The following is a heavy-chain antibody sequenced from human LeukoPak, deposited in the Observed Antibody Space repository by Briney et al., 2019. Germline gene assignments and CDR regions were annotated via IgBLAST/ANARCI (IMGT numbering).Heavy chain of an antibody. Sequence: GGSLRLSCAASGFTVSGNYMNWVRQAPGKGLEWVSVIYKGGSTDHVDSVKGRFTISRDKSKNTLYLQMNSLRAEDTAVYYCARHGPSGGFDYWGQGTLVTVSS. J-gene: IGHJ4*02. D-gene: IGHD1-26*01. CDR1: GFTVSGNY. V-gene: IGHV3-53*01. CDR2: IYKGGST. CDR3: ARHGPSGGFDY.